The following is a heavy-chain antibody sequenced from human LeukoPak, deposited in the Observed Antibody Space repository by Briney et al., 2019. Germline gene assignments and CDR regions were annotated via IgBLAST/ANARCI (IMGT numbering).Heavy chain of an antibody. CDR2: IHPSGST. Sequence: NLSETLSLTSAVYGGSFSNYYCTWIRQAPGKGLEWIGEIHPSGSTNYNPSLLSRVTLSLDASKNQFSLRLTSVTAAHTAVYFCARGLDTYKSGVDWGQGTLVTVSS. D-gene: IGHD1-26*01. CDR1: GGSFSNYY. V-gene: IGHV4-34*01. CDR3: ARGLDTYKSGVD. J-gene: IGHJ4*02.